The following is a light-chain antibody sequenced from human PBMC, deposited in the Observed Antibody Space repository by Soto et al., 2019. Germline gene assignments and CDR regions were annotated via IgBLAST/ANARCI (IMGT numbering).Light chain of an antibody. CDR2: WSS. Sequence: DIVMTQSPDSLALSLGERATINCKSSQSVLYSSNNKNYLAWYQQKPGQPPKLLLYWSSTRESGVPDRFSGSGSGTDFTLHISSRQAGDVAVYYCQKYYSTPSITFGQGTRLEIK. J-gene: IGKJ5*01. CDR3: QKYYSTPSIT. V-gene: IGKV4-1*01. CDR1: QSVLYSSNNKNY.